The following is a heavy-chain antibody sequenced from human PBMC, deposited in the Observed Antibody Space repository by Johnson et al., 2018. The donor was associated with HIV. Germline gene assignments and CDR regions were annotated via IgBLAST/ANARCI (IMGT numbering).Heavy chain of an antibody. J-gene: IGHJ3*02. V-gene: IGHV3-11*04. CDR2: ISGSGGTI. CDR1: GFTVSSNY. D-gene: IGHD3-16*01. CDR3: ARGGWGDAFDI. Sequence: QVQLVESGGGLVQPGGSLRLSCAASGFTVSSNYMSWVRQAPGKGLEWVSAISGSGGTIYYADSVKGRFTISRDNAKNSLYLQMNSLRAEDTAVYYCARGGWGDAFDIWGQGTMVTVSS.